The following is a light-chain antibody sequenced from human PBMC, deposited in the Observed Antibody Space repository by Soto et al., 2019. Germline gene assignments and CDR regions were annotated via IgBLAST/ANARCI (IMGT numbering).Light chain of an antibody. V-gene: IGLV2-23*01. Sequence: QSALSQPASVSGSPGQPITISCTGTSSDVGSSNLVSWYQQYPGKVPKLMIYEGSKRPSGVSNRFSGSESGNTASLTISGLQAEDEADYYCCSYTGSTTYYVFGTGTKVTVL. CDR2: EGS. CDR3: CSYTGSTTYYV. J-gene: IGLJ1*01. CDR1: SSDVGSSNL.